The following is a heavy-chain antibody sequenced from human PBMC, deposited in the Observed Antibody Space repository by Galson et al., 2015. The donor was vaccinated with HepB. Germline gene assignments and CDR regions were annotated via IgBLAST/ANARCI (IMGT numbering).Heavy chain of an antibody. CDR1: GFTFGDYA. V-gene: IGHV3-49*03. J-gene: IGHJ3*02. Sequence: SLRLSCAASGFTFGDYAMSWFRQTPGKGLEWVGFIRSKAYGGTTEYAASVKGRFTISRDDSKSIAYLQMNSLKTEDTAVYYCTSGWRNMVRGACLTFDIWGQGTMVTVSS. CDR3: TSGWRNMVRGACLTFDI. CDR2: IRSKAYGGTT. D-gene: IGHD3-10*01.